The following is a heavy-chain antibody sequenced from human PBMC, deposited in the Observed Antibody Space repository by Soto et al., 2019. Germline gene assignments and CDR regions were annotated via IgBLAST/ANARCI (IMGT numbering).Heavy chain of an antibody. V-gene: IGHV3-30-3*01. CDR2: ISYDGSNK. J-gene: IGHJ5*02. Sequence: PGWALRLSCASSVFTFISYAMHWVRQAPGKGLEWVAVISYDGSNKYYADSVKGRFTISRDNSKNTLYLQMNSLRAEDTAVYYCARWVAAPGWLDPWGQGTLVTVSS. D-gene: IGHD2-15*01. CDR1: VFTFISYA. CDR3: ARWVAAPGWLDP.